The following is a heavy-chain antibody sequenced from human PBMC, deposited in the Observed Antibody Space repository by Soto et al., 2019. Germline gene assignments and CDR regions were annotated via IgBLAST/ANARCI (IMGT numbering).Heavy chain of an antibody. CDR1: GFTFSSYS. Sequence: EVQLVESGGGLVQPGGSLRLSCAASGFTFSSYSINWVRQAPGKGLEWVSYISSSSSTIYYADSVKGRFTISRDNAKNSLYLQMNSLRAEDTAVYYCARGHSYGYDYWGQGTLVTVSS. J-gene: IGHJ4*02. D-gene: IGHD5-18*01. CDR3: ARGHSYGYDY. CDR2: ISSSSSTI. V-gene: IGHV3-48*01.